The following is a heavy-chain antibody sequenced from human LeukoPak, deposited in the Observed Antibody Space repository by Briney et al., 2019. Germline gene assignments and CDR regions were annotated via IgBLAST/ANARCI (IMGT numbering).Heavy chain of an antibody. D-gene: IGHD1-26*01. J-gene: IGHJ4*02. Sequence: SQTLSLTCAISGDTVSNNSATWNWIRQSPSRGLEWLGRTFYRSKWFNDYAVSVKSRITINPDTSNNQFSLQLNPVTPEDTAVYYCARRVAPTPGFDFWGQGTLVTVSS. V-gene: IGHV6-1*01. CDR2: TFYRSKWFN. CDR1: GDTVSNNSAT. CDR3: ARRVAPTPGFDF.